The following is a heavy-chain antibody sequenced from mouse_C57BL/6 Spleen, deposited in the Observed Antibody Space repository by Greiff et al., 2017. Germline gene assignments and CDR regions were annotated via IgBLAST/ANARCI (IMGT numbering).Heavy chain of an antibody. CDR3: ARSDGYYDFDY. V-gene: IGHV1-69*01. CDR1: GYTFTSYW. Sequence: VQLQQSGAELVMPGASVKLSCKASGYTFTSYWMHWVKQRPGQGLEWIGEIDPSDSYTNYNQKFKGKSTLTVDKSSSTAYMQLSSLTSEDSAVYYCARSDGYYDFDYWGQGTTLTVSS. D-gene: IGHD2-3*01. J-gene: IGHJ2*01. CDR2: IDPSDSYT.